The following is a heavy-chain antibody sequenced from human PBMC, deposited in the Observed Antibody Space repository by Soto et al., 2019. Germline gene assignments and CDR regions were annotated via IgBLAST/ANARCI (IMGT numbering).Heavy chain of an antibody. CDR1: GFSFCDSY. Sequence: QVQLVESGGGLVKPGGSLRLSCAASGFSFCDSYMSWIRQSAGKGLEWLSYISGGSSYTKYAESVKGRCTISRDNARRSLFLQVNGLRADDTAIYYCAKTRVADSGYYFDPWGKGTMVTVSS. V-gene: IGHV3-11*05. D-gene: IGHD3-10*01. CDR2: ISGGSSYT. CDR3: AKTRVADSGYYFDP. J-gene: IGHJ4*02.